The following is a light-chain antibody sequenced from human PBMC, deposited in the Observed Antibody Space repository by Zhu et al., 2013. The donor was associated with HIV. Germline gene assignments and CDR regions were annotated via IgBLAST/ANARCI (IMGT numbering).Light chain of an antibody. CDR1: QSVRSN. Sequence: EIVMTQSPGTLSVSPGERATLVCRASQSVRSNLAWYQQKPGQAPRLLIYDATARATGVPARFSGSGSGTEYTLTISSLQSDDFALYYCQQYSDWLPFTFGPGTKLEI. CDR2: DAT. J-gene: IGKJ3*01. V-gene: IGKV3D-15*01. CDR3: QQYSDWLPFT.